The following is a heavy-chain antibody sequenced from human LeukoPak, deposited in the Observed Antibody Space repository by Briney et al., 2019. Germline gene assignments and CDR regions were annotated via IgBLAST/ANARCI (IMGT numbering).Heavy chain of an antibody. CDR2: MNRKSGGI. CDR3: ARDLTGVGATQGDS. D-gene: IGHD1-26*01. CDR1: GYTFTGNY. Sequence: ASVKVSCNASGYTFTGNYMHWVRQPPGQGLERMGWMNRKSGGINYAQKFQGRVTMTRDTSICTAYMELSRLRSADTAVYYCARDLTGVGATQGDSSGQGNLVTVSS. V-gene: IGHV1-2*02. J-gene: IGHJ4*02.